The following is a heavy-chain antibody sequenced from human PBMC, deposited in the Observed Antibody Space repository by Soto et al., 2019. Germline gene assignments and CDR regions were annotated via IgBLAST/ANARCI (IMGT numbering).Heavy chain of an antibody. CDR1: GYTLTRYD. V-gene: IGHV1-8*01. Sequence: GASVKVSCKASGYTLTRYDINWVRQAPGQGLEWMGRMSPSSGNTSYAQKFQGRVTMTRNTSTSTAYMELSSLRSEDTAVYYCARDLRAVAFGNDYWGQGTLVTVSS. CDR2: MSPSSGNT. J-gene: IGHJ4*02. CDR3: ARDLRAVAFGNDY. D-gene: IGHD6-19*01.